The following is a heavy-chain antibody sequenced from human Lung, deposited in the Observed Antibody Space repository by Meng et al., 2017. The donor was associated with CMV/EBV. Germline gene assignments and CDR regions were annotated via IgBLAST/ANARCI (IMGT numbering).Heavy chain of an antibody. J-gene: IGHJ4*02. Sequence: ASXXVSXKASGYPFTIYYMHWVRQAPGQGLEWMGIINPSAGGTSYAQKFRGRLTMTRDTSTSTVYMELSSLRSEDTAVYYCARDRGYANSWYEADYWGQGPLVTVSS. CDR2: INPSAGGT. CDR1: GYPFTIYY. D-gene: IGHD6-13*01. V-gene: IGHV1-46*01. CDR3: ARDRGYANSWYEADY.